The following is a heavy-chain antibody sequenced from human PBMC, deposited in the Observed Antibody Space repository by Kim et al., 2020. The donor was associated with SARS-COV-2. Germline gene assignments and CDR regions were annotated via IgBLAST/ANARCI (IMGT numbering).Heavy chain of an antibody. V-gene: IGHV3-23*05. Sequence: YADSVRGRFNISRDNSMTTLSLQMNSLRADDTAVYYCAKLMTTSSYSAMDVWGQGTTVTVSS. J-gene: IGHJ6*02. CDR3: AKLMTTSSYSAMDV. D-gene: IGHD2-2*01.